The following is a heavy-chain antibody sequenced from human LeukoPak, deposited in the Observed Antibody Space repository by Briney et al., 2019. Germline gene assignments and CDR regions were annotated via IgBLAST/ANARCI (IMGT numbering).Heavy chain of an antibody. CDR3: AREAPRLGYFDY. V-gene: IGHV4-39*07. J-gene: IGHJ4*02. CDR2: INHSGST. Sequence: PSETLSLTCTVSGGSISSGGYYWSWIRQPPGKGLEWIGEINHSGSTNYNPSLKSRVTISVDTSKNQFSLKLSSVTAADTAVYYCAREAPRLGYFDYWGQGTLVTVSS. D-gene: IGHD7-27*01. CDR1: GGSISSGGYY.